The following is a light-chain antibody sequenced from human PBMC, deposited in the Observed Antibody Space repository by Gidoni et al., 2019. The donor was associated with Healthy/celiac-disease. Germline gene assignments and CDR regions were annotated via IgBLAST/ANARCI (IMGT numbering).Light chain of an antibody. Sequence: QSVLTQPPSVSGAPGQRVTNACTGSSSNIGAGYDVHWYQQLPGTAPKLLIYGNSNRPSGVPDRFSGSKSGSSASPAITGLQAEDEADYYCQSYDSSLSGSKVFGGGTKLTVL. CDR3: QSYDSSLSGSKV. V-gene: IGLV1-40*01. J-gene: IGLJ2*01. CDR1: SSNIGAGYD. CDR2: GNS.